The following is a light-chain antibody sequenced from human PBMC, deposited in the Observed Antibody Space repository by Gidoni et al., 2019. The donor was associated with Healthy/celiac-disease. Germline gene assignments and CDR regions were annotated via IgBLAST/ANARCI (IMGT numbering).Light chain of an antibody. V-gene: IGLV7-46*01. CDR3: LLSYSGAHVV. CDR1: TGAVTSGHY. CDR2: DTS. Sequence: QAVVTQEPSLTVPPGGTVTLTCGSSTGAVTSGHYPYWFQQKPGQAPRTLIYDTSNKHSWTPARFSGFLLGGKAALTLSGAQPEDEAEYYCLLSYSGAHVVFGGGTKLTVL. J-gene: IGLJ2*01.